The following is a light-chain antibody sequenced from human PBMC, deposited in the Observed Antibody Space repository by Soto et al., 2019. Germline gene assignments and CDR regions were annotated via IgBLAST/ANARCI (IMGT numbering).Light chain of an antibody. Sequence: EIVMTQSPATLSVSPGERATLSCRASQSVSSNFSWYQQKPGQAPRLLIYGASTRATGIPARFSGSGSGTAFTLTITSLQSEDFDVYYDQQYNNWPPFTFGPGTKVDIK. CDR1: QSVSSN. V-gene: IGKV3-15*01. CDR3: QQYNNWPPFT. J-gene: IGKJ3*01. CDR2: GAS.